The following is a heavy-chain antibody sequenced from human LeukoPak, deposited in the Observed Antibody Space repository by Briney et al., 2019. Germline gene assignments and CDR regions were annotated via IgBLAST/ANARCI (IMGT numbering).Heavy chain of an antibody. V-gene: IGHV3-33*01. CDR1: GFTFSSYG. Sequence: GGSLTLSCAASGFTFSSYGMHWVRQAPGKGLEWVAVIWYDGSNKYYADSVKGRFTISRDNSKNTLYLQMNSLRAEDTAVYYCARDEGYCTNGVCYTAFDIWGQGTMVTVSS. CDR2: IWYDGSNK. D-gene: IGHD2-8*01. J-gene: IGHJ3*02. CDR3: ARDEGYCTNGVCYTAFDI.